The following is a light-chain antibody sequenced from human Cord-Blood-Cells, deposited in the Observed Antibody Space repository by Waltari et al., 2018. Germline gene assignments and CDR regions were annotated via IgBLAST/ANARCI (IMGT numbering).Light chain of an antibody. CDR1: QSVLYSSNNKNY. Sequence: DIVMTQSPDSLAVSLGERATINCKSSQSVLYSSNNKNYLAWYQQKPGQPPKLLIYWASTRESGVPDRFSGSGSGTDFTLTISRLQAEDVAVYYGQQYYSTAPTFGGGTKVEIK. J-gene: IGKJ4*01. V-gene: IGKV4-1*01. CDR2: WAS. CDR3: QQYYSTAPT.